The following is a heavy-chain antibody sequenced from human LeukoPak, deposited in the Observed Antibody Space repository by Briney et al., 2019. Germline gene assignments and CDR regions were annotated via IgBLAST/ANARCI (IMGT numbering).Heavy chain of an antibody. J-gene: IGHJ4*02. CDR2: IGGDGCGT. D-gene: IGHD1-26*01. V-gene: IGHV3-23*01. Sequence: GGSLRLSCAASGFTFSDYAVTWVRQAPGEGLQWVSAIGGDGCGTDYADSVKGRFIISRDNSKNTVFLQMNSLRAEDTALYYCARRVGGTPDYWGLGTRVTVSS. CDR3: ARRVGGTPDY. CDR1: GFTFSDYA.